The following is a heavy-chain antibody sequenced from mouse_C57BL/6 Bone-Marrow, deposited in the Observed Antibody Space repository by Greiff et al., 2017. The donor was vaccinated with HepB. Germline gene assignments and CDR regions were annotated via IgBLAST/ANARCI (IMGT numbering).Heavy chain of an antibody. Sequence: QVQLQQPGAELVRPGSSVKLSCKASGYTFTSYWMDWVKQRPGQGLEWIGNIYPSDSETHYNQKFKDKATLTVDKSSSTAYMQLSSLTSEDSAVYYCARWITTGYYFDYWGQGTTLTVSS. CDR1: GYTFTSYW. CDR2: IYPSDSET. CDR3: ARWITTGYYFDY. D-gene: IGHD2-4*01. J-gene: IGHJ2*01. V-gene: IGHV1-61*01.